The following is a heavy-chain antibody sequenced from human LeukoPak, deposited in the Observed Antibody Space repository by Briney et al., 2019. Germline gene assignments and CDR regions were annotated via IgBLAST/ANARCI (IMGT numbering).Heavy chain of an antibody. Sequence: SETLSLTCTVSGGSISSYYWSWIRQPPGKGLEWIGYIYYSGSTNYNPSLKSRVAISVDTSKNQFSLKLSSVTAADTAVYYCARHGWELNFDYWGQGTLVTVSS. CDR2: IYYSGST. CDR1: GGSISSYY. V-gene: IGHV4-59*08. CDR3: ARHGWELNFDY. J-gene: IGHJ4*02. D-gene: IGHD4-23*01.